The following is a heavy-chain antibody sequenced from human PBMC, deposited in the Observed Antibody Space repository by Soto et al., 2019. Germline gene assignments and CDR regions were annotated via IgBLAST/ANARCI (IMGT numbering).Heavy chain of an antibody. CDR3: ARDVSRSGTDFDY. V-gene: IGHV1-2*04. CDR1: GYTFTGYY. D-gene: IGHD1-1*01. CDR2: INPNSGGT. Sequence: ASVKVSCKASGYTFTGYYMHWVRQAPGQGLEWMGWINPNSGGTNYAQKFQGWVTMTRDTSISTAYMELSRLRSDDTAVYYCARDVSRSGTDFDYWGHGTLVTVSS. J-gene: IGHJ4*01.